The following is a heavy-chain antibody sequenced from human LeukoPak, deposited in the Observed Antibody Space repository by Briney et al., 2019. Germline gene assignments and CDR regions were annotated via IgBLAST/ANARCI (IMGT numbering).Heavy chain of an antibody. CDR1: GFTFSTYW. CDR3: ARESYSGYDTTPDY. D-gene: IGHD5-12*01. Sequence: GGSLRLSCAASGFTFSTYWMSWVRQAPGKGLEWVANIKQDGGQKYFVDSVKGRFTISRDNAKNSLYLQMNSLRAEDTAVYYCARESYSGYDTTPDYWGKGTLVTVSS. CDR2: IKQDGGQK. J-gene: IGHJ4*02. V-gene: IGHV3-7*03.